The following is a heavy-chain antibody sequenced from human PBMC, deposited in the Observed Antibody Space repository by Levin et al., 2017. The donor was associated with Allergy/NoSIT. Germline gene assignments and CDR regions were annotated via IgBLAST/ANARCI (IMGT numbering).Heavy chain of an antibody. Sequence: GGSLRLSCAASGFTFDDYGMSWVRQAPGKGLEWVSGINWNGGSTGYADSVKGRFTISRDNAKNSLYLQMNSLRAEDTALYHCARDIYRYGFNWFDPWGQGTLVTVSS. CDR3: ARDIYRYGFNWFDP. J-gene: IGHJ5*02. CDR1: GFTFDDYG. V-gene: IGHV3-20*01. D-gene: IGHD4-17*01. CDR2: INWNGGST.